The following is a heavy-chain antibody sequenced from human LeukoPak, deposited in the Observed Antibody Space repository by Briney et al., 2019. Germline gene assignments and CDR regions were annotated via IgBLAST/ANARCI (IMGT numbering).Heavy chain of an antibody. V-gene: IGHV1-18*01. CDR3: ARRYCSSTSCYADYAFDI. J-gene: IGHJ3*02. Sequence: ASVKVSCKASGYTFTSYGISWVRQAPGQGLEWMGLISAYNGNTNYAQKLQGRVTMTTDTSTSTAYMELSSLRSEDTAVYYCARRYCSSTSCYADYAFDIWGQGTMVTVSS. CDR1: GYTFTSYG. CDR2: ISAYNGNT. D-gene: IGHD2-2*01.